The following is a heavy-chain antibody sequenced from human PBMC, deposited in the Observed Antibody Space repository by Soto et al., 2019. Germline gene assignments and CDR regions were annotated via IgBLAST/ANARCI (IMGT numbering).Heavy chain of an antibody. CDR2: VIPIFGTA. CDR1: GCTFSSYA. D-gene: IGHD2-15*01. J-gene: IGHJ5*02. CDR3: ARRDCSGGSCYQHWFDP. V-gene: IGHV1-69*13. Sequence: GASVKVSCKASGCTFSSYAISWVRQAPGQGLEWMGGVIPIFGTANYAQKFQGRVTITADESTSTAYMELSSLRSEDTAVYYCARRDCSGGSCYQHWFDPWGQGTLVTVSS.